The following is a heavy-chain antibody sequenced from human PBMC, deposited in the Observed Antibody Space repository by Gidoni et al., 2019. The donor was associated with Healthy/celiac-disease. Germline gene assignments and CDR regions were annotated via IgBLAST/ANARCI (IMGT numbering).Heavy chain of an antibody. V-gene: IGHV3-30-3*01. D-gene: IGHD3-9*01. CDR1: GFTFSSYA. CDR3: ARAALRYFDWLDYYYYGMDV. CDR2: ISYDGSNK. Sequence: QVQLVESGGGVVQPGRSLRLSCAASGFTFSSYAMHWVRQAPGKGLEWVAVISYDGSNKYYADSVKGRFTISRDNSKNTLYLQMNSLRAEDTAVYYCARAALRYFDWLDYYYYGMDVWGQGTTVTVSS. J-gene: IGHJ6*02.